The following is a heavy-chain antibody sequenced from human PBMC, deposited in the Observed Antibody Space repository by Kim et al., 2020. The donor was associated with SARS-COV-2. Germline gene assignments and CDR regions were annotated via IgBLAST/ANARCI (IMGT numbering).Heavy chain of an antibody. CDR3: ARVLFGGID. CDR2: SYT. Sequence: SYTNYADSVKGRFTISRDNAKNSLYLQMNSLRAEDTAVYYCARVLFGGIDWGQGTLVTVSS. D-gene: IGHD3-3*01. J-gene: IGHJ4*02. V-gene: IGHV3-11*05.